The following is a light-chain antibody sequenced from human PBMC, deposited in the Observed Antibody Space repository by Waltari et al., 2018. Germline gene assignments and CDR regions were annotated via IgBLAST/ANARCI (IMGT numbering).Light chain of an antibody. CDR2: DVS. J-gene: IGKJ1*01. V-gene: IGKV3-20*01. CDR1: QSVGRS. CDR3: QKYERLPAT. Sequence: EIVLTQSPGTLSLSPGERAPLSCRASQSVGRSLVWYQQKPGQAPRLLIYDVSRRATGIPDRFSGSGYGTDFSLTISRLEPEHFAVYYCQKYERLPATFGQGTTVEIK.